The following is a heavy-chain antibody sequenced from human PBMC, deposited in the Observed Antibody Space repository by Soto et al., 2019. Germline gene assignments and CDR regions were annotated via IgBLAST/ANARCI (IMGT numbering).Heavy chain of an antibody. CDR1: GFTFSSYG. CDR3: AREAPNGWTDALHI. Sequence: GGSLRLSCAASGFTFSSYGMHWVRQAPGKGLEWVAVIWYDGSNKYYADSVKGRFTISRDNSKNTLYLQMNSLRAEDTAVYYCAREAPNGWTDALHIWGQGTMVTVSS. V-gene: IGHV3-33*01. J-gene: IGHJ3*02. CDR2: IWYDGSNK. D-gene: IGHD6-19*01.